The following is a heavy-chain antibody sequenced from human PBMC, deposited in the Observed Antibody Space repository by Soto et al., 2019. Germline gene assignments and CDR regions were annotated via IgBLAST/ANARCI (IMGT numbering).Heavy chain of an antibody. V-gene: IGHV4-59*01. CDR2: IYYSGST. CDR1: GGSISSYY. J-gene: IGHJ4*02. Sequence: SETLSLTCTVSGGSISSYYWSWIRQPPGKGLEWIGYIYYSGSTNYNPSLKSRVTISVDTSKNQFSLKLSSVTAADTAVYYCARAGDGRYYYDSSGYLFDYWGQGTLVTVSS. D-gene: IGHD3-22*01. CDR3: ARAGDGRYYYDSSGYLFDY.